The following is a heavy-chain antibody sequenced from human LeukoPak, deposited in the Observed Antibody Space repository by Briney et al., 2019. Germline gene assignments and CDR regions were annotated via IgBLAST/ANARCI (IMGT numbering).Heavy chain of an antibody. CDR2: ISSSSSYI. V-gene: IGHV3-21*01. Sequence: GGSLRLSCAAPGFTFSSYSMNWVRQAPGKGLEWVSSISSSSSYIYYADSVKGRFTISRDNAKNSLYLQMNSLRAEDTAVYYCARDRRDRYCSSTSCSHGMDVWGKGTTVTVSS. J-gene: IGHJ6*04. CDR1: GFTFSSYS. D-gene: IGHD2-2*01. CDR3: ARDRRDRYCSSTSCSHGMDV.